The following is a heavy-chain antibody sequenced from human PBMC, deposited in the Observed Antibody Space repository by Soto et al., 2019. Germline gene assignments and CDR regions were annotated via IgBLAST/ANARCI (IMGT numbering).Heavy chain of an antibody. CDR1: GGSITIGGYC. CDR2: ICHSGNT. J-gene: IGHJ5*02. D-gene: IGHD3-10*01. Sequence: QLQLQESGSGLVKPSQTLSLTCTVSGGSITIGGYCWSWIRQPPGQGLEWIGYICHSGNTYYNPSLKSRVTTSLDRSKNQCSLNLSSVTAADTAVYYCARVWFGESSWFDPWGQGTLVTVSS. CDR3: ARVWFGESSWFDP. V-gene: IGHV4-30-2*01.